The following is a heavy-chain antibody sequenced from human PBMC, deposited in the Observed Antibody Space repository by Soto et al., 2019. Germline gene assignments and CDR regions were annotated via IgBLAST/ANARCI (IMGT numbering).Heavy chain of an antibody. J-gene: IGHJ4*02. Sequence: QVQLQQWGAGLLKPSETLSLTCAVSGASLSGYYRSWIRQPPGKGLEWIGETNDSGSTSYNPSLKSRVTISVDTSKNQFSLKLTSMTAADTAVYYCAKHIGVCSGDGCYRGFDRWGQGTLVTVSS. CDR1: GASLSGYY. CDR3: AKHIGVCSGDGCYRGFDR. CDR2: TNDSGST. V-gene: IGHV4-34*02. D-gene: IGHD2-15*01.